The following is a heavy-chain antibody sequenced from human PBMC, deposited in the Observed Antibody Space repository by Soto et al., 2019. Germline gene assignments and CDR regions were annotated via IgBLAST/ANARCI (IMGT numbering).Heavy chain of an antibody. J-gene: IGHJ6*02. V-gene: IGHV1-8*01. Sequence: ASVKVSCKASGYTFTSYDITWVRQATGQGLEWMGWMNPNSGNTGYAQKFQGRVTMTRNTSISTAYMELSSLRSEDTAVYYCARSIADRRGGISYYYYGMDVWGQGTTVTSP. CDR3: ARSIADRRGGISYYYYGMDV. D-gene: IGHD6-6*01. CDR2: MNPNSGNT. CDR1: GYTFTSYD.